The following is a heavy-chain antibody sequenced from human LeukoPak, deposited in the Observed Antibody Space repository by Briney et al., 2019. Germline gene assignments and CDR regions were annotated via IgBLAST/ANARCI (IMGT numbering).Heavy chain of an antibody. CDR1: GGSISGYY. V-gene: IGHV4-59*08. CDR2: IYYSGST. Sequence: PSETLSLTCTVSGGSISGYYWSWVRQPPGKGLEWIGYIYYSGSTNYNPSLKSRVTISVDTSKNQFSLKLSSVTAADTAVYYCARVSGQYDAFDIWGQGTMVTVSS. D-gene: IGHD3-3*01. CDR3: ARVSGQYDAFDI. J-gene: IGHJ3*02.